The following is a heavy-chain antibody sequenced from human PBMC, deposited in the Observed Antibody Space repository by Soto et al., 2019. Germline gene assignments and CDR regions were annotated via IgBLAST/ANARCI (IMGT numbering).Heavy chain of an antibody. CDR3: VQTTGWPGFDF. CDR1: GFTFSSYS. Sequence: GSLRLSCAASGFTFSSYSMNWVRQAPGKGLEWVSSISSSGSYIYYADSVKGRFTISRDNSKNTLFLQVNSLRVEDTAVYYCVQTTGWPGFDFWGQGTLVTVSS. D-gene: IGHD6-19*01. V-gene: IGHV3-21*04. J-gene: IGHJ4*02. CDR2: ISSSGSYI.